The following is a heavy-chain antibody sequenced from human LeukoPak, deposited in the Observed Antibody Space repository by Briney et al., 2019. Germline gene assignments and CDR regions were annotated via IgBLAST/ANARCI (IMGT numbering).Heavy chain of an antibody. J-gene: IGHJ3*02. CDR3: AREYSGSPTGAFDI. D-gene: IGHD1-26*01. CDR1: RYTFTGYY. CDR2: INPNSGGT. V-gene: IGHV1-2*02. Sequence: ASVKVSCRASRYTFTGYYMHWVRQAPGQGLEWMGWINPNSGGTNYAQKFQGRVTMTRDTSISTAYMELSRLRSDDTAVYYCAREYSGSPTGAFDIWGQGTMVTVSS.